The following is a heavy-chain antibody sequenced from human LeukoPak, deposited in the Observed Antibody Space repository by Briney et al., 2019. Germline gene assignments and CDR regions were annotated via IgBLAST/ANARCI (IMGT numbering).Heavy chain of an antibody. Sequence: GGSLRLSCAASGFTFSDYYMTWIRQAPGKGLEWVSYISSSGNTIYYADSVKGRFTISRDNAKNSLYLQMNSLRAEDTAVYFCARVKYYYDSSGYYEYYFDYWGQGTLVTVSS. CDR3: ARVKYYYDSSGYYEYYFDY. V-gene: IGHV3-11*01. J-gene: IGHJ4*02. CDR1: GFTFSDYY. CDR2: ISSSGNTI. D-gene: IGHD3-22*01.